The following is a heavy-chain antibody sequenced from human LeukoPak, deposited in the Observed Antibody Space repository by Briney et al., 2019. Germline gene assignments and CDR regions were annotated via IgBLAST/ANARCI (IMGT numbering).Heavy chain of an antibody. J-gene: IGHJ5*02. CDR3: ARAFGLEQNWFDP. D-gene: IGHD1/OR15-1a*01. V-gene: IGHV1-69*13. CDR2: IIPIFGTA. CDR1: GYTFTSYG. Sequence: GPSVKVSCKASGYTFTSYGISWVRQAPGQGLEWMGGIIPIFGTANYAQKFQGRVTITADESTSTAYMELSSLRSEDAAVYYCARAFGLEQNWFDPWGQGTLVTVSS.